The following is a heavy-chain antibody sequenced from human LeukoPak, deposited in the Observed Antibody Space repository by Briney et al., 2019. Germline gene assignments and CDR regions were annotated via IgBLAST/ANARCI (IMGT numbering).Heavy chain of an antibody. J-gene: IGHJ6*02. D-gene: IGHD3-10*01. V-gene: IGHV1-2*02. Sequence: ASVKVSCKASGYTFTGYYMHWVRPAPGQGLEWMGWINPNSGGTNYAQKFQGRVTMTRDTSISTAYMELSRLRSDDTAVYYCARESMVREIYYYGMDVWGQGTTVTVSS. CDR3: ARESMVREIYYYGMDV. CDR1: GYTFTGYY. CDR2: INPNSGGT.